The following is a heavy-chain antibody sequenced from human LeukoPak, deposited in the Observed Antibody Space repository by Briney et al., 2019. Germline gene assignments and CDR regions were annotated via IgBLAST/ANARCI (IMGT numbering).Heavy chain of an antibody. D-gene: IGHD1/OR15-1a*01. J-gene: IGHJ6*02. CDR3: VKGNSQDVYGMDV. Sequence: GGSLRLSCAASGFTVSSNYMSWVRQAPGKGLEWVSVIYSGGSTYYADSVKGRFTISRDNSKNTLYLQMSSLRAEDTAVYYCVKGNSQDVYGMDVWGQGTTVSVSS. CDR1: GFTVSSNY. V-gene: IGHV3-53*05. CDR2: IYSGGST.